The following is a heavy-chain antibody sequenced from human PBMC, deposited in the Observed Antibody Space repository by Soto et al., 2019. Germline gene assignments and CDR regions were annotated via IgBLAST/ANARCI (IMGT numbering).Heavy chain of an antibody. CDR3: ALEVVTYYDK. CDR1: GYSFTSTY. Sequence: QVQLVQSGAEVKKPGASVRISCRASGYSFTSTYVHWVRQAPGQGPEWMGIINPAGGTTYYAQKFQGRLTITSDTSTDTVFMDLNDLTSEDTAVYFCALEVVTYYDKWGQGTLLTVSS. CDR2: INPAGGTT. D-gene: IGHD1-1*01. J-gene: IGHJ4*02. V-gene: IGHV1-46*01.